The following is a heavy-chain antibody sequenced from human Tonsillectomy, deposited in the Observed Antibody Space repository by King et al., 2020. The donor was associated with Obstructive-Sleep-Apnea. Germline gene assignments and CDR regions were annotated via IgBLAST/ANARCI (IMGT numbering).Heavy chain of an antibody. CDR2: IYYTGST. V-gene: IGHV4-59*08. D-gene: IGHD3-10*01. Sequence: VQLQESGPGLVKPSETLSLTCSISGGSISSYYWNWIRQSPGKGLEWIGHIYYTGSTNYNPSLKSRVTISVDTSRKQFSLKLSSVTAADTAVYYCTRSYASGNYYSPELSPGGYDYWGQGTLVTVSS. CDR3: TRSYASGNYYSPELSPGGYDY. J-gene: IGHJ4*02. CDR1: GGSISSYY.